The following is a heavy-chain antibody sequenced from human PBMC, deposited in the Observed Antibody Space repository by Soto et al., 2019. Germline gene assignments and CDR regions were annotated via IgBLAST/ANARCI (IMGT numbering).Heavy chain of an antibody. CDR1: GYTFTRYG. D-gene: IGHD3-10*01. V-gene: IGHV1-69*13. Sequence: ASVKVSCKASGYTFTRYGISWVRQDTGQGLEWMGGIIPIFGTANYAQKFQGRVTITADESTSTAYMELSSLRSEDTAVYYCAGSITMVRGVIRGNYYYGMDVWGQGTTVTV. J-gene: IGHJ6*02. CDR3: AGSITMVRGVIRGNYYYGMDV. CDR2: IIPIFGTA.